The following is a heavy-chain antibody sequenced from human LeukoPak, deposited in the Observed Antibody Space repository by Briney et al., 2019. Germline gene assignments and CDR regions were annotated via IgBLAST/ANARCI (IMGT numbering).Heavy chain of an antibody. J-gene: IGHJ4*02. D-gene: IGHD2/OR15-2a*01. CDR2: IVGSGVTT. Sequence: GGTLRLSCVASGFTFSNYGMNWVRQAPGKGLEWASGIVGSGVTTYYADSVKGRFTISRDNSRNTLYLQMNSLRAEDTAVYYCARSGLSRFGFWGQGTLVTVSS. V-gene: IGHV3-23*01. CDR3: ARSGLSRFGF. CDR1: GFTFSNYG.